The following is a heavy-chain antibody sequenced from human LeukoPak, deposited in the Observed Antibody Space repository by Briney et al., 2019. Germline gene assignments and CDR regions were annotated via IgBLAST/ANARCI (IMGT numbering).Heavy chain of an antibody. Sequence: ASVKVSCKASGYTFTDYYVHWVRQAPGQGLEWKGWINSNSGSTSYAQNFQGRVTMTRDTSISTLYVELSSLRSDDTAVYYCARVRVYSSGWNFDYWGQGTLVTVSS. D-gene: IGHD6-19*01. V-gene: IGHV1-2*02. CDR1: GYTFTDYY. J-gene: IGHJ4*02. CDR3: ARVRVYSSGWNFDY. CDR2: INSNSGST.